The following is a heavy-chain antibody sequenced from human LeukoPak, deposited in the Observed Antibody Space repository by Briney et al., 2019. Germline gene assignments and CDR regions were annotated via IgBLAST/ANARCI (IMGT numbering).Heavy chain of an antibody. J-gene: IGHJ5*02. D-gene: IGHD4/OR15-4a*01. Sequence: SETLSLTCTVSRGSISGYSWSWIRQSPGGGLEWIGYIYYSGDTAYNPSLRSRVTLSVDTSKNQFSLQLRSVTTADMAVYYCVRGPYGASISKWFDPWGQGTQVIVSP. CDR1: RGSISGYS. CDR3: VRGPYGASISKWFDP. CDR2: IYYSGDT. V-gene: IGHV4-59*01.